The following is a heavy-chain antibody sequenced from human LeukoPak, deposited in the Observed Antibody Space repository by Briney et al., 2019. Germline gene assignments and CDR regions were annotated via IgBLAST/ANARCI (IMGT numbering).Heavy chain of an antibody. J-gene: IGHJ4*02. Sequence: SETLSLTCAVSGGSISSCGYSWSWIRQPPGKGLEWIGYIYHSGSTYYNPSLKSRVTISVDRSKNQFSLKLSSVTAADTAVYYCARQTTVTTNYFDYWGQGTLVTVSS. D-gene: IGHD4-17*01. V-gene: IGHV4-30-2*01. CDR1: GGSISSCGYS. CDR2: IYHSGST. CDR3: ARQTTVTTNYFDY.